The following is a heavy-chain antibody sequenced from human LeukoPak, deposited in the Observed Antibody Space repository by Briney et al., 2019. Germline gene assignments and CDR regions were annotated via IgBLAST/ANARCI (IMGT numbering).Heavy chain of an antibody. J-gene: IGHJ4*02. D-gene: IGHD6-19*01. CDR3: AGRDSTVAGTWYFDY. Sequence: PSETLSLTCTVSGGSFSSSSYYWGWIRQPPGKGLEWIGSIYYSGNTYCNPSLKSRVTISVDTSKNQFSPKLNSVTAADTAVYYCAGRDSTVAGTWYFDYWGQGTLVTVSS. CDR1: GGSFSSSSYY. V-gene: IGHV4-39*01. CDR2: IYYSGNT.